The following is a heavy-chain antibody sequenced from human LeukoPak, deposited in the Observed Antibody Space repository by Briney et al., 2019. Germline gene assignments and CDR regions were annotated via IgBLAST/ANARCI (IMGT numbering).Heavy chain of an antibody. D-gene: IGHD1-26*01. CDR3: ARDREQGPRFDP. V-gene: IGHV1-2*06. Sequence: ASVKVPCKASGYTFICYYIHWVRQAPGQGLEWMGRISPNGGGTNYAQRFQGRVTMTGDTSITTAYMALSSLTFDDTAVYYCARDREQGPRFDPWGQGTLVTVSS. CDR1: GYTFICYY. CDR2: ISPNGGGT. J-gene: IGHJ5*02.